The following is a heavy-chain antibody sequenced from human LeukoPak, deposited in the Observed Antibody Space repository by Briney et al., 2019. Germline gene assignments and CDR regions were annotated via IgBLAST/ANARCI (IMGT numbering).Heavy chain of an antibody. D-gene: IGHD4-17*01. Sequence: PGGSLRLSCAASGFTVSSNYMSWVRQAPGKGLEWVSVIYSTGSTYYADSVKGRFTISRDNSKNTLYLQMNSLRAEDTAVYYCAKENTVTRISNFDYWGQGTLVTVSS. J-gene: IGHJ4*02. CDR1: GFTVSSNY. V-gene: IGHV3-53*01. CDR3: AKENTVTRISNFDY. CDR2: IYSTGST.